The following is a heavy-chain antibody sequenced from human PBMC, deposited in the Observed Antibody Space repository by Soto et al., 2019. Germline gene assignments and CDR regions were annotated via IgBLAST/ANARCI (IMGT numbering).Heavy chain of an antibody. CDR2: ISHSGST. V-gene: IGHV4-34*01. J-gene: IGHJ5*02. Sequence: SETLSLTCAVYGGSLSCYYWSWIRQPPGKGLEWIGEISHSGSTNYNPTLKSRVTISIDMSKNQFSLKVSSVTAADTAVYYGARGERVHVCFRKSWFDPCGQGPLVTVSS. CDR1: GGSLSCYY. CDR3: ARGERVHVCFRKSWFDP. D-gene: IGHD2-8*01.